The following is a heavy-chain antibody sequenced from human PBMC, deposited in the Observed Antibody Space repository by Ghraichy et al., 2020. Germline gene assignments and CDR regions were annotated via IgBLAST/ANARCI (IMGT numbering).Heavy chain of an antibody. CDR1: GYTFTSYG. V-gene: IGHV1-18*04. D-gene: IGHD5-18*01. CDR2: ISAYNGNT. J-gene: IGHJ6*02. Sequence: ASVKVSCKASGYTFTSYGISWVRQAPGQGLEWMGWISAYNGNTNYAQKLQGRVTMTTDTSTSTAYMELRSLRSDDTAVYYCARADSNVETAGMDVWGQGTTVTVSS. CDR3: ARADSNVETAGMDV.